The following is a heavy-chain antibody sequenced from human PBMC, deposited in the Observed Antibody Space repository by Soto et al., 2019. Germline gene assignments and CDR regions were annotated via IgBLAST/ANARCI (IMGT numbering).Heavy chain of an antibody. V-gene: IGHV1-24*01. D-gene: IGHD3-3*01. CDR1: GYTLTELS. CDR2: FDPEDGET. J-gene: IGHJ4*02. CDR3: ATAAGVNYDFWSGYNYYFDY. Sequence: QVQLVQSGAEVKKPGASVKVSCKVSGYTLTELSMHWVRQAPGKGLEWMGGFDPEDGETIYAQKFQGRVTITEDTSTDTADMELSSLRSEDTAVYYCATAAGVNYDFWSGYNYYFDYWGQGTLVTVSS.